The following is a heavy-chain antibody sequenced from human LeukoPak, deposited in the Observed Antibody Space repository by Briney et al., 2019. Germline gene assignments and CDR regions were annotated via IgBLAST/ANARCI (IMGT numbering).Heavy chain of an antibody. CDR2: IYYSGST. J-gene: IGHJ4*02. Sequence: PSETLSLTCTVSGGSISSYYWSWIRQPPGKGLEWIGYIYYSGSTNYNPSLKSRVTISVDTSKNQFSLKLSSVTAADTAVYYCARHSGYDYRFDYWGQGALVTVSS. CDR3: ARHSGYDYRFDY. V-gene: IGHV4-59*08. CDR1: GGSISSYY. D-gene: IGHD5-12*01.